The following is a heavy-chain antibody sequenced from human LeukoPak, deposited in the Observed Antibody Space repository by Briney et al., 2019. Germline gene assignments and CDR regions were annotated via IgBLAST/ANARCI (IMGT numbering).Heavy chain of an antibody. V-gene: IGHV3-30*02. Sequence: GGSLRLSCAASGFTFRSYGMHWVRQAPGKGLEWVAYIQNDGSNEQYADSVKGRFSISRDSSKNILYLQMNSLRAEDTAVYYCARVLRGVITNYYYYMDAWGKGTTVTVSS. J-gene: IGHJ6*03. CDR1: GFTFRSYG. CDR3: ARVLRGVITNYYYYMDA. D-gene: IGHD3-10*01. CDR2: IQNDGSNE.